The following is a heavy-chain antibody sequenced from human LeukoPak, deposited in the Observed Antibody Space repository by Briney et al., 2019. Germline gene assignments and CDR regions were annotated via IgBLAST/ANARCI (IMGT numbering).Heavy chain of an antibody. D-gene: IGHD2-15*01. CDR1: GGSFSGYY. CDR3: ETSSSATIDYFYDYIDV. V-gene: IGHV4-34*01. J-gene: IGHJ6*03. CDR2: INHSRNT. Sequence: SETLSLTCSVNGGSFSGYYWSWIRQPPGKGLERIGEINHSRNTNYNPSLKSRVTISGDTFKNQFSLKLRSVTAADTAVYYCETSSSATIDYFYDYIDVWGKGTTVTVSS.